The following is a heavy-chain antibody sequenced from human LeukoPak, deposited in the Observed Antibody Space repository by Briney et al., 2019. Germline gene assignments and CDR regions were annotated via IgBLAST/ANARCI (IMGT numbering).Heavy chain of an antibody. CDR2: IYNSGST. Sequence: PSETLSLTCTVSGGSISSSSYYWGWIRQPPGKGLEWIGTIYNSGSTNYNPSLKSRVTISVDTSKNQFSLKLSSVTAADTAVYYCARERVVVAATHDAFDIWGQGTMVTVSS. J-gene: IGHJ3*02. CDR3: ARERVVVAATHDAFDI. CDR1: GGSISSSSYY. V-gene: IGHV4-39*07. D-gene: IGHD2-15*01.